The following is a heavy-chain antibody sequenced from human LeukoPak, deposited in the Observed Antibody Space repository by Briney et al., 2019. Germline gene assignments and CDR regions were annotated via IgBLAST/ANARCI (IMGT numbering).Heavy chain of an antibody. CDR1: GFTVSSNY. D-gene: IGHD2-2*01. CDR3: ARGERDLGYCSSTSCFHFDY. V-gene: IGHV3-53*01. J-gene: IGHJ4*02. Sequence: GGSLRLSCAASGFTVSSNYMSWVRQAPGKGLEWVSVIYSGGSTYYADSVKGRFTISRDNSKNTLYLQMNSLRAEDTAVYYCARGERDLGYCSSTSCFHFDYWGQGTLVTVSS. CDR2: IYSGGST.